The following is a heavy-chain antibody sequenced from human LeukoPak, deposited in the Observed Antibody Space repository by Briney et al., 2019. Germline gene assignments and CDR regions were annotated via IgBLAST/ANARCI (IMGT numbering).Heavy chain of an antibody. Sequence: SETLSLTCTVSGGSISSYYWSWIRQPPGKGLEWIGCIYYSGSTNYNPSLKSRVTISVDTSKNQFSLKLSSVTAADTAVYYCARHGVLRGYRDAFDIWGQGTMVTVSS. D-gene: IGHD5-18*01. CDR2: IYYSGST. CDR3: ARHGVLRGYRDAFDI. CDR1: GGSISSYY. V-gene: IGHV4-59*08. J-gene: IGHJ3*02.